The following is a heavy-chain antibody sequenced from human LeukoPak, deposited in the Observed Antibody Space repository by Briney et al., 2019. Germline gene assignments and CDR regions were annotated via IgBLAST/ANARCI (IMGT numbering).Heavy chain of an antibody. Sequence: GGSLRLSCAASGFTFSSYSMHWVRQAPGKGLEWVSSISSSGTYMFYADSVKGRFTISRDNAKNSLYLQMNSLRAEDTAVYYCARDLTACPHANIWGQGTLVTVSS. CDR3: ARDLTACPHANI. V-gene: IGHV3-21*01. CDR1: GFTFSSYS. CDR2: ISSSGTYM. J-gene: IGHJ4*02. D-gene: IGHD2-21*02.